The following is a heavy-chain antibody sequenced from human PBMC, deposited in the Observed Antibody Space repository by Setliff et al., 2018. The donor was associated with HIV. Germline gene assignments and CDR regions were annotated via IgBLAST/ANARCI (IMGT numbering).Heavy chain of an antibody. CDR2: INAGSGNT. V-gene: IGHV1-3*01. Sequence: ASVKVSCKASGYTFTYYAIHWVRQAPGQRLEWMGWINAGSGNTKYSQKFQGRVTITRDKFASTVYIELSSLRSEDTAVYYCARGLRYFDWLTHLGAFDFWGRGTMVTVSS. CDR3: ARGLRYFDWLTHLGAFDF. J-gene: IGHJ3*01. D-gene: IGHD3-9*01. CDR1: GYTFTYYA.